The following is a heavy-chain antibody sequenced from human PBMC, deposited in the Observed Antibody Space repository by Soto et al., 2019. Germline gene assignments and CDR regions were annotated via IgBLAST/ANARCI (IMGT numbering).Heavy chain of an antibody. V-gene: IGHV3-23*01. Sequence: GGSLRLSCAASGFTFSSYAMSWVRQAPGKGLEWVSSISGSGDITYYPDSVKGRFTISRDNSKNTLYLQMNSLRAEDTAVYYCAKDLPTVTIFGAPNDAFDIWGQGTMVTVSS. CDR3: AKDLPTVTIFGAPNDAFDI. J-gene: IGHJ3*02. CDR2: ISGSGDIT. CDR1: GFTFSSYA. D-gene: IGHD3-3*01.